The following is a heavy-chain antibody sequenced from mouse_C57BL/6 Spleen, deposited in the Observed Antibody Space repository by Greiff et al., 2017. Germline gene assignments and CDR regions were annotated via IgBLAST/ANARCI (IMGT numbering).Heavy chain of an antibody. Sequence: QVQLKQSGAELVRPGASVTLSCKASGYTFTDYEMHWVKQTPVHGLEWIGAIDPETGGTAYNPKFKGKAILTADKSSSTAYMELRSLTSEDSAVYYCTRHDLLFAYWGQGTLVTVSA. CDR3: TRHDLLFAY. CDR1: GYTFTDYE. CDR2: IDPETGGT. D-gene: IGHD2-12*01. V-gene: IGHV1-15*01. J-gene: IGHJ3*01.